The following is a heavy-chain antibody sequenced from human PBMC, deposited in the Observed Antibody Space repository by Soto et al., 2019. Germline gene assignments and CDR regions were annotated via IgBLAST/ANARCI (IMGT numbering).Heavy chain of an antibody. V-gene: IGHV3-23*01. J-gene: IGHJ2*01. CDR3: ASKAAAGTWYFDL. CDR2: ISGSGGST. D-gene: IGHD6-13*01. CDR1: GFTFSSYA. Sequence: EVQLLESGGGLVQPGGSLRLSCAASGFTFSSYAMSWVRQAPGKGLEWVSAISGSGGSTYYADSVKGRFTISRDNSKNTLYLQRNSLRAEDTAVYYCASKAAAGTWYFDLWGRGTLVTVSS.